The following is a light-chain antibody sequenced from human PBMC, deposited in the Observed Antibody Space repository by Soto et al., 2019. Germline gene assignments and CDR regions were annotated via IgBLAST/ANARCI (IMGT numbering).Light chain of an antibody. CDR2: AAS. CDR1: QSISNH. CDR3: QQSYSSPPT. J-gene: IGKJ1*01. V-gene: IGKV1-39*01. Sequence: DIQMTESPSSVSASVEDRVIITCRASQSISNHLNWYQQKPGKAPKLLIFAASSLQSGVPSRFSGSRSGPDFTLTISSLQPEDFATYYCQQSYSSPPTCGQATKVEIK.